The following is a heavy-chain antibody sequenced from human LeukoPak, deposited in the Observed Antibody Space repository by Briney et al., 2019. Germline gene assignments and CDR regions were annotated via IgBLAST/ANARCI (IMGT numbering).Heavy chain of an antibody. CDR2: INPSGGST. Sequence: ASVKVSCKASGYTFTSYYMHWVRQAPGRGLEWMGIINPSGGSTSYAQKFQGRVTMTRDTSTSTVYMELSSLRSEDTAVYYCARTVPYSSGCRPGRPCWFDPWGQGTLVTVSS. D-gene: IGHD6-19*01. CDR3: ARTVPYSSGCRPGRPCWFDP. V-gene: IGHV1-46*01. J-gene: IGHJ5*02. CDR1: GYTFTSYY.